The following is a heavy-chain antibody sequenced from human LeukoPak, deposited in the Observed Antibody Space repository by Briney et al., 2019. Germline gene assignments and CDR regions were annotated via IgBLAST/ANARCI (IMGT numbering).Heavy chain of an antibody. D-gene: IGHD5-12*01. CDR1: GYTFTGYY. J-gene: IGHJ4*02. Sequence: ASVKVSCKASGYTFTGYYLHWVRQAPGQGLAWMGWINPYSGDTTYAQKFQGRLTLTRDTSISTAYMEVSRLKSDDTAVYYCARTNGGYEYNWGQGTRVIVSS. CDR3: ARTNGGYEYN. CDR2: INPYSGDT. V-gene: IGHV1-2*02.